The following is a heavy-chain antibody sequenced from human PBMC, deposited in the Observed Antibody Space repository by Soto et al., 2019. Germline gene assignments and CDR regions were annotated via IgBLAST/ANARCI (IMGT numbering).Heavy chain of an antibody. J-gene: IGHJ6*03. CDR3: ARTAQAKWGIVVVPAAAHRYYYYMDV. CDR1: GGSFSGYY. V-gene: IGHV4-34*01. Sequence: SETLSLTCAVYGGSFSGYYWSWIRQPPGKGLEWIGEINHSGSTNYNPSLKSRVTISVDTSKNQFSLKLSSVTAADTAVYYCARTAQAKWGIVVVPAAAHRYYYYMDVWGKGTTVTVSS. D-gene: IGHD2-2*01. CDR2: INHSGST.